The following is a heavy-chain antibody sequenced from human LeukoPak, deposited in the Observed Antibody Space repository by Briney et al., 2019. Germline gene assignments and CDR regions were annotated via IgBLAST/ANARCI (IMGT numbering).Heavy chain of an antibody. V-gene: IGHV3-20*04. CDR2: INWNGDST. Sequence: GGSLRLSCAASGFTFDDHGMSWVRQAPGKGLEWVSGINWNGDSTTYADSVKGRFTISRDNAKNSLYLQMNSLRAEDTALYYCARQNWNSDFDYWGQGTLVTVSS. CDR3: ARQNWNSDFDY. CDR1: GFTFDDHG. D-gene: IGHD1-7*01. J-gene: IGHJ4*02.